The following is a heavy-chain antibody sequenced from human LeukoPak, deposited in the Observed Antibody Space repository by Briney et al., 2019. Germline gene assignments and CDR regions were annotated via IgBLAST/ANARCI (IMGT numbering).Heavy chain of an antibody. Sequence: SETLSLTCTVSGGSISSYYWSWIRQPPGKGLEWIGYIYYSGSTNYNPSLKSRVTISVDTSKNQFSLEVSSVTAADTAVYYCAREKLDDSSGYYYVLWFDPWGQGTLVTVSS. D-gene: IGHD3-22*01. V-gene: IGHV4-59*12. J-gene: IGHJ5*02. CDR3: AREKLDDSSGYYYVLWFDP. CDR1: GGSISSYY. CDR2: IYYSGST.